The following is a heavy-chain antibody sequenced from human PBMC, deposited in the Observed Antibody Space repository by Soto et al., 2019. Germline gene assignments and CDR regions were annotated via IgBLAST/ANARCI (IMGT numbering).Heavy chain of an antibody. V-gene: IGHV4-4*07. J-gene: IGHJ5*02. CDR2: IYATGTT. CDR3: VRDGTKTLRDWFDP. D-gene: IGHD1-1*01. Sequence: ETLSLRCTVSGASISDFYWSWSRKSSGKGLEWIGRIYATGTTDYNPSLKSRVMMSVDTSKKQFSLKLRSVTAADTAVYYCVRDGTKTLRDWFDPWGQGISVTVSS. CDR1: GASISDFY.